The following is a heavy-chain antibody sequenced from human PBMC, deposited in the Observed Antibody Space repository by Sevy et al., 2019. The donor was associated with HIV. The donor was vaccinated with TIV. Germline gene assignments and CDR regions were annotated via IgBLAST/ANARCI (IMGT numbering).Heavy chain of an antibody. CDR1: GYTFNNYI. CDR3: ARDFCSGGSCYSAFVY. V-gene: IGHV1-3*04. Sequence: ASVKVSCRGSGYTFNNYIIYWVRQAPGQSLEWMGWVNTASGDTKYSQKFQGRLIITTDTSARTVYMELNSLGSEDTAFYFCARDFCSGGSCYSAFVYWGQGTLVTVSS. D-gene: IGHD2-15*01. J-gene: IGHJ4*02. CDR2: VNTASGDT.